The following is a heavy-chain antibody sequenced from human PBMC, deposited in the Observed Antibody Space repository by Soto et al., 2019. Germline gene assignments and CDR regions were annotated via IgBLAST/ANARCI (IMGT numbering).Heavy chain of an antibody. CDR1: GYPLTSYD. D-gene: IGHD2-2*01. Sequence: ASVQVFFRASGYPLTSYDIKWVRQATGQRLEWIGCIKHMSGNTGYSHKFQGRVTMTRNTSISTAYMELSSLRSEDTAVYYCARFQLLYDYYYGMDVWGQGTTVTVSS. CDR2: IKHMSGNT. V-gene: IGHV1-8*01. CDR3: ARFQLLYDYYYGMDV. J-gene: IGHJ6*01.